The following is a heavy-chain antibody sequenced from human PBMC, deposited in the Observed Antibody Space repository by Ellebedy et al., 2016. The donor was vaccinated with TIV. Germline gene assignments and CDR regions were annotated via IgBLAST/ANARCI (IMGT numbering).Heavy chain of an antibody. CDR2: ISYDGSDQ. V-gene: IGHV3-30*04. D-gene: IGHD1-26*01. J-gene: IGHJ4*02. Sequence: GESLKISCAASGFRFSDYSIYWVRQAPGKGLAWVAIISYDGSDQYYADSVKGRITISRDNSKNTVHLQMDSLRPEDTAVYYCARDRHSGSYYGYFDYWGQGTLVTVSS. CDR3: ARDRHSGSYYGYFDY. CDR1: GFRFSDYS.